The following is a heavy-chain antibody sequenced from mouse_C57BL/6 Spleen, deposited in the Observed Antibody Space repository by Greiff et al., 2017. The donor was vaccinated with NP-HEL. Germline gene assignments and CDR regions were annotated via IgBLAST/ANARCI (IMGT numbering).Heavy chain of an antibody. V-gene: IGHV1-69*01. D-gene: IGHD2-4*01. J-gene: IGHJ2*01. CDR1: GYTFTSYW. CDR2: IDPSDSYT. CDR3: ARGVMITTAFDY. Sequence: VQLQQPGAELVMPGASVKLSCKASGYTFTSYWMHWVKQRPGQGLEWIGEIDPSDSYTNYNQKFKGKSTLTVDKSSSTAYMQLSSLTSEDSAVYYCARGVMITTAFDYWGQGTTLTVSS.